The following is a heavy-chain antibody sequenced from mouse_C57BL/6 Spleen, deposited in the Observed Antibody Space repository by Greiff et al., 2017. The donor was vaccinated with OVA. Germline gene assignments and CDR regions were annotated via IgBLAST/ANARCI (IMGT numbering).Heavy chain of an antibody. CDR3: ARTYYGN. CDR1: GFTFSDYG. D-gene: IGHD2-10*01. CDR2: ISSGSSTI. V-gene: IGHV5-17*01. Sequence: EVKLVESGGGLVKPGGSLKLSCAASGFTFSDYGMHWVRQAPEQGLEWVAYISSGSSTIYYADTVKGRVTISRDNAKNTLFLQMTSLRSEDTAMYYCARTYYGNWGQGTLVTVSA. J-gene: IGHJ3*01.